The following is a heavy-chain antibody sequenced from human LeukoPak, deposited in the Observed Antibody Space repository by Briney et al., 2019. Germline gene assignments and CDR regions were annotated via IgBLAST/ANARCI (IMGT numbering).Heavy chain of an antibody. J-gene: IGHJ4*02. CDR2: ISYDGINK. D-gene: IGHD5-24*01. Sequence: VQPGRSLRLSCAASGFTFTSYSMHCIRQAPGKGLEWVAVISYDGINKYYADSVKGRFTISRDNSKNTLYLQMNSLRPEDTAVYYCARARFGYNRGPFDYWGQGILVTVSS. V-gene: IGHV3-30-3*01. CDR3: ARARFGYNRGPFDY. CDR1: GFTFTSYS.